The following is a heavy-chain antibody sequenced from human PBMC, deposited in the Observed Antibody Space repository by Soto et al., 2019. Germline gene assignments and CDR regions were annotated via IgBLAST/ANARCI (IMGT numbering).Heavy chain of an antibody. CDR3: ARGKGWLTLDH. V-gene: IGHV1-69*12. CDR2: IIPMFGTA. CDR1: GGTFSSYA. J-gene: IGHJ4*02. Sequence: QVQLVQSGAEVKKPGSSVKVSCKASGGTFSSYAISWVRQAPGQGLEWMGGIIPMFGTANYAQKFQGRVTITANESTSTAYMYLSSLRSEDTAVYNCARGKGWLTLDHWGQGTLVTVSS. D-gene: IGHD5-12*01.